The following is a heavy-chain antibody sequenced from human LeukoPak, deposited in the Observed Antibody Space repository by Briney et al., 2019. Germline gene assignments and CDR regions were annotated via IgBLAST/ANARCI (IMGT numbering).Heavy chain of an antibody. J-gene: IGHJ4*02. CDR2: TYYRSKWFN. Sequence: SQTLSLTCAISGDSVSSNSAAWNWIRQSPSRGLEWLGRTYYRSKWFNEYAVSVKSRITINPDTSKNQFSLQLNSVTPEDTAVYYCARGFGHTSSSVSYFDYRGQGTLVTVSS. V-gene: IGHV6-1*01. CDR3: ARGFGHTSSSVSYFDY. CDR1: GDSVSSNSAA. D-gene: IGHD6-6*01.